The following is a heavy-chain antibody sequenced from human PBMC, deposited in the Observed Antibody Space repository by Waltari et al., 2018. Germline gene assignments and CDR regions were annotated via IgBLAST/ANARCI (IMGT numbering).Heavy chain of an antibody. CDR3: ARAGRDGYTIFDY. J-gene: IGHJ4*02. CDR2: SYYSGST. Sequence: QVQLQESGPGLVKPSETLSLTCTVSGGSISSYYWSWIRQRPGNGLGWIGSSYYSGSTNYNPSLKSLVTISVDTSKNQFSLKLGSVTAADTAVYYCARAGRDGYTIFDYWGQGTLVTVSS. CDR1: GGSISSYY. V-gene: IGHV4-59*13. D-gene: IGHD5-12*01.